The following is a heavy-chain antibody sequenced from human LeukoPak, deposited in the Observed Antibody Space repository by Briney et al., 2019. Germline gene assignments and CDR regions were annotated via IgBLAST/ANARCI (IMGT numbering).Heavy chain of an antibody. CDR1: GGSFSDYY. V-gene: IGHV4-34*01. J-gene: IGHJ4*02. CDR3: ARGGTDHIDY. CDR2: INDSGST. Sequence: SETLTLTCAVYGGSFSDYYWSWIRQPPGKGLEWIGEINDSGSTNYNPSHKSRVTISVDTSKNHFSLKLSSVPAADTAVYYYARGGTDHIDYWAQGTLHTVSS.